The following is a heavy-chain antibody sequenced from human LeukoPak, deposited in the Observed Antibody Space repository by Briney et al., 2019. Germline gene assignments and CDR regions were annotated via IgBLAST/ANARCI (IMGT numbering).Heavy chain of an antibody. D-gene: IGHD3-3*01. CDR3: ARHAYGFWRCYYSRHYYYGMDV. CDR2: INHSGST. J-gene: IGHJ6*02. Sequence: PSETLSLTCAVYGGSFSGYYWSWIRQPPGKGLEWIGEINHSGSTNHNPSLKSRVNISVGTSQDQFSLKLSSVTAADTAVYYWARHAYGFWRCYYSRHYYYGMDVWGQGTTVTVSS. V-gene: IGHV4-34*01. CDR1: GGSFSGYY.